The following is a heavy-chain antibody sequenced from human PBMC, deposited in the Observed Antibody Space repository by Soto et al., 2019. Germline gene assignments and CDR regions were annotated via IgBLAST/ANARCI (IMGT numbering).Heavy chain of an antibody. Sequence: ASETLSLTCTVSGGSISSGGYYWSWIRQHPGKGLEWIGYIYYSGSTYYNPSLKSRVTISVDTSKNQFSLKLSSVTAADTAAYYCARDHCSSTSCYYYYGMDVWGQGTTVTVSS. CDR2: IYYSGST. V-gene: IGHV4-31*03. J-gene: IGHJ6*02. CDR3: ARDHCSSTSCYYYYGMDV. CDR1: GGSISSGGYY. D-gene: IGHD2-2*01.